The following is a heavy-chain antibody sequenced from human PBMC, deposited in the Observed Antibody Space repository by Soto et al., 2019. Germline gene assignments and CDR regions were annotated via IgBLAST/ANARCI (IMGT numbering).Heavy chain of an antibody. CDR2: INTSGGST. J-gene: IGHJ6*02. Sequence: ASVKVSCKASGYTFIGYYIHWVRQAPGPGLEWMGVINTSGGSTTYAQKFQGRVTMTRDTSTSTVFMELSSLRSEDTAVYYCARGGRHSNYYYYYGMDVWGQGTTVTVSS. CDR3: ARGGRHSNYYYYYGMDV. V-gene: IGHV1-46*01. D-gene: IGHD6-25*01. CDR1: GYTFIGYY.